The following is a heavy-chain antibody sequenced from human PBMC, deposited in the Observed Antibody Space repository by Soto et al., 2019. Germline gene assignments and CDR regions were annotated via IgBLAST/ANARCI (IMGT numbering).Heavy chain of an antibody. CDR3: ARVGDMVVLPAAPGHWFEP. Sequence: GTLRLPCVLAGCRFRFYSINWVGHASGKGLEWVSSISSSSSYIYYADSVKGRFTISRDNAKNSLYLQMNSLRAEDTAVYYCARVGDMVVLPAAPGHWFEPWGLGTLVTVSS. CDR2: ISSSSSYI. J-gene: IGHJ5*02. CDR1: GCRFRFYS. D-gene: IGHD2-2*01. V-gene: IGHV3-21*01.